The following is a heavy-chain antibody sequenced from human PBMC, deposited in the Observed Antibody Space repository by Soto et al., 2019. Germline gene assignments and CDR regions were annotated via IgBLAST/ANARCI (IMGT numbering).Heavy chain of an antibody. Sequence: PSQTLSLTCAISGDSVSSNSAAWNWIRQSPSRGLEWLGRTYYRSKWYNDYAVSVKSRITINPDTSKNQFSLQLNSVTPEDTAVYYCARGWYGYSSSWYGTNYYYYYMDVWGKGTTVTVSS. J-gene: IGHJ6*03. CDR3: ARGWYGYSSSWYGTNYYYYYMDV. V-gene: IGHV6-1*01. CDR2: TYYRSKWYN. CDR1: GDSVSSNSAA. D-gene: IGHD6-13*01.